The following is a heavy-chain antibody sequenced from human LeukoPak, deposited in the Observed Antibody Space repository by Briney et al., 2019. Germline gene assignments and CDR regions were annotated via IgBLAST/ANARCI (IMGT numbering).Heavy chain of an antibody. V-gene: IGHV3-23*01. CDR2: VSGSGSST. D-gene: IGHD5-12*01. Sequence: GGSLRLSCAASGFTFISYAMSWVRQAPGKGLDSFSGVSGSGSSTYYADSVKGRFTISRDNSKNTLYLQMNSLRAEDTAVYYCAKDLDIVATIIGNWGQGTLVTVSS. CDR1: GFTFISYA. CDR3: AKDLDIVATIIGN. J-gene: IGHJ4*02.